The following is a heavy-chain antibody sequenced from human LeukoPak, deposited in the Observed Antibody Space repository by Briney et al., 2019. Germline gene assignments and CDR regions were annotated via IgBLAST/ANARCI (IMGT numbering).Heavy chain of an antibody. CDR3: ARAYGSNSNDY. Sequence: GGSLRLSCAASGFTVSTNYMSWVRQAPGKGLEWVSVVYGGNTSYYADSVKGRFTISRDTSKNTVHLQMNSLRTEDTAVYYCARAYGSNSNDYWGQGILVTVSS. J-gene: IGHJ4*02. CDR2: VYGGNTS. CDR1: GFTVSTNY. V-gene: IGHV3-66*02. D-gene: IGHD6-13*01.